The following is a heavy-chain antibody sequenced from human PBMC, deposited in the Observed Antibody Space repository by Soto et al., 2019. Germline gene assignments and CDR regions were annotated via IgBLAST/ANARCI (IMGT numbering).Heavy chain of an antibody. Sequence: GGSLRLSCAASGFTFSNAWMSWVRQAPGKGLEWVGRIKSKTDGATTDYAAPVKGRFTISRDDSKNTLYLQMNSLKTEDTAVYYSTTEGRGSNTFDNWGQGTLVTVSS. CDR3: TTEGRGSNTFDN. V-gene: IGHV3-15*01. J-gene: IGHJ4*02. CDR2: IKSKTDGATT. CDR1: GFTFSNAW. D-gene: IGHD1-26*01.